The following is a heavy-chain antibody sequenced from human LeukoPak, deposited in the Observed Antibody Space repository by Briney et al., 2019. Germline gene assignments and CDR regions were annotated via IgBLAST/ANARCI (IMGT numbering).Heavy chain of an antibody. D-gene: IGHD2-15*01. J-gene: IGHJ5*02. CDR2: ISAYNGNT. V-gene: IGHV1-18*01. Sequence: ASVKVSCKASGYTFTSYGISWVRQAPGQGLEWMGWISAYNGNTNYAQKLQGRVTMTRDTSTSTVYMELSSLRSEDTAVYYCARDGRGTYPYNWFDPWGQGTLVTVSS. CDR3: ARDGRGTYPYNWFDP. CDR1: GYTFTSYG.